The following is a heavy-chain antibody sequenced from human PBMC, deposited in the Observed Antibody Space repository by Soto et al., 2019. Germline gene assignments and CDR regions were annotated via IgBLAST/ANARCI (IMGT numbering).Heavy chain of an antibody. CDR2: IITVLGTT. J-gene: IGHJ6*02. CDR1: GDTFSSYA. CDR3: ARRRYCGYDCYHKHYYGMDV. D-gene: IGHD2-21*01. V-gene: IGHV1-69*08. Sequence: QVQLVQSGAELKKTGSSVTVSCRASGDTFSSYAVNWVRQAPGRGLEWMGRIITVLGTTAYAQNFKGRVTITAEKSTKTVYMELSSLRSDDTAVYYCARRRYCGYDCYHKHYYGMDVWGQGTTVTVAS.